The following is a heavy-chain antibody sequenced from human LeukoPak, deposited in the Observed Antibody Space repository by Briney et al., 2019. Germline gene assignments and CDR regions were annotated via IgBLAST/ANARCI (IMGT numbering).Heavy chain of an antibody. D-gene: IGHD2-15*01. Sequence: QSGGSLRLSCAASGFTFSGYGMSWVRQAPGKGLKWVSAISGSGGSTYYADSLKGRFTISRDNAKKSVYLQMNSLRAEDTAVYYCARGALDAATPFDSWGQGTLVTVSS. J-gene: IGHJ5*01. CDR3: ARGALDAATPFDS. CDR1: GFTFSGYG. V-gene: IGHV3-23*01. CDR2: ISGSGGST.